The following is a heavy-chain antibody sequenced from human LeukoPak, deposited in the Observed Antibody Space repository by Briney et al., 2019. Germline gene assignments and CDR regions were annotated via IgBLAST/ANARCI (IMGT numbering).Heavy chain of an antibody. V-gene: IGHV3-48*03. CDR3: ARENGVVVAAPFDY. Sequence: GGSLRLSCAASGFTFSSYEMNWVCQAPGKGLEWVSYISSSGSTIYYADSVKGRFTISRDNAKNSLYLQMNSLRAEDTAVYYCARENGVVVAAPFDYWGQGTLVTVSS. D-gene: IGHD2-15*01. CDR2: ISSSGSTI. J-gene: IGHJ4*02. CDR1: GFTFSSYE.